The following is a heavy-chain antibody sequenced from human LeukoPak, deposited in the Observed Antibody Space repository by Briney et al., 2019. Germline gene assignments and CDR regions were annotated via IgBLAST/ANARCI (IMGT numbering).Heavy chain of an antibody. CDR1: GGSISSYY. D-gene: IGHD3-10*01. Sequence: PSETLSLTCTVSGGSISSYYWSWIRQPPGKGLEWMGYIYYSGSTNYNPSLKSRVTISVDTSKNQFSLKLSSVTAADTAVYYCASYYYASGSLNWFDPWGQGTLVTVSS. CDR2: IYYSGST. J-gene: IGHJ5*02. CDR3: ASYYYASGSLNWFDP. V-gene: IGHV4-59*01.